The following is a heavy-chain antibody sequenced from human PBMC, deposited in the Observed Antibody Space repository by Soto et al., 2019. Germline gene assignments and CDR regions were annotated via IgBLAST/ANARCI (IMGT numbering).Heavy chain of an antibody. CDR2: IYHTGRT. J-gene: IGHJ3*02. Sequence: QVQLQESGPSLVKPSGTLSLTCVITNTSISSSNWWSWVRQAPGKGLEWIGEIYHTGRTNYAPSLKSRVTMSIHKSTNRFSLGLTSLTAADTAVYYCVRDEAHYDILTGSSLGRAFDIWGQGTMVTVSS. D-gene: IGHD3-9*01. CDR3: VRDEAHYDILTGSSLGRAFDI. V-gene: IGHV4-4*02. CDR1: NTSISSSNW.